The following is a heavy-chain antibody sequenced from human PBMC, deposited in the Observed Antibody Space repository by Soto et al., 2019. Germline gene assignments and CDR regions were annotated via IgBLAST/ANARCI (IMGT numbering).Heavy chain of an antibody. V-gene: IGHV1-18*01. CDR1: GYTFTSYG. D-gene: IGHD3-22*01. CDR2: ISAYNGNT. CDR3: ARDGNYDSSGYYYYYYGMDV. J-gene: IGHJ6*02. Sequence: ASVKLSCKASGYTFTSYGISWVRQAPGQGLEWMGWISAYNGNTNYAQKLQGRVTMTTDTSTSTAYMELRSLRSDDTAVYYCARDGNYDSSGYYYYYYGMDVWGQGTTVTVPS.